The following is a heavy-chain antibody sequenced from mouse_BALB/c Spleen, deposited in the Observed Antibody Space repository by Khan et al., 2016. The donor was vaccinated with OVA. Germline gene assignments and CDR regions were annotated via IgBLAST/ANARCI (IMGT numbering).Heavy chain of an antibody. J-gene: IGHJ3*01. CDR2: INTYTGEP. D-gene: IGHD2-14*01. CDR1: GYTFTNYG. Sequence: QIQLVQSGPELKKPGETVKISCKASGYTFTNYGMNWVKQAPGKGLKWMGWINTYTGEPTYADDFKGRFAFSLETSASTAYLQINNLKNEDTATYFCARSTYRYAFAYWGQGTLVTVSA. CDR3: ARSTYRYAFAY. V-gene: IGHV9-3-1*01.